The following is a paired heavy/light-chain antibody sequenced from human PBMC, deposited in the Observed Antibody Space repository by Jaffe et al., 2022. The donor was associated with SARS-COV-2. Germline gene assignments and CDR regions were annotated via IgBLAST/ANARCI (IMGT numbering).Light chain of an antibody. CDR2: AAS. V-gene: IGKV1-39*01. CDR3: QQSFITPYA. Sequence: DIQMTQSPSSLSASVGDRVTITCRTSQNIYNYLNWYQQKSGKAPKLLIYAASSLQSGVPSRFSGGGSGTDFTLTISSLQSEDFATYYCQQSFITPYAFGQGSKLEIK. J-gene: IGKJ2*01. CDR1: QNIYNY.
Heavy chain of an antibody. CDR3: AREGDIEVVVGAPFDC. Sequence: EVQLVESGGGLVQPGGSLRLSCAASGFTFSRYWMTWVRQAPGKGLEWVASIKHDGTEKFYVDSVKGRFTISRDNANNLLYLHMKSLRSEDRALYFCAREGDIEVVVGAPFDCWGQGTLVAVSS. CDR1: GFTFSRYW. J-gene: IGHJ4*02. CDR2: IKHDGTEK. V-gene: IGHV3-7*03. D-gene: IGHD2-21*01.